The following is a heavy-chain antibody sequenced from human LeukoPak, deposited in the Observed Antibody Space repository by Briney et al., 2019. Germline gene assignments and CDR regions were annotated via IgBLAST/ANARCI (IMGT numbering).Heavy chain of an antibody. CDR3: AKVPAIRGYCSGGSCPNWFDP. V-gene: IGHV4-4*02. CDR2: IYHSGST. Sequence: SGTLSLTCAVSGGSISSSNWWSWVRQPPGKGLEWIGEIYHSGSTNYNPSLKSRVTISVDKSKNQFSLKLSSVTAADTAVYYCAKVPAIRGYCSGGSCPNWFDPWGQGTLVTVSS. CDR1: GGSISSSNW. D-gene: IGHD2-15*01. J-gene: IGHJ5*02.